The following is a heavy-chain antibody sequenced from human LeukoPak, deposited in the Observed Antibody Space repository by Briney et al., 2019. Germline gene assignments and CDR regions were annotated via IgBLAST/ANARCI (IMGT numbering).Heavy chain of an antibody. D-gene: IGHD1-1*01. Sequence: SETLSLTCTVSGGSISSYYWSWIRQPPGKGLEWIGYIYYSGSTNYNPSLKSRVTISVDTSKNQFSLKLNSVTAADTAVYYCARDPRGGTSRDNWFDPWGQGTLATDSS. J-gene: IGHJ5*02. V-gene: IGHV4-59*01. CDR3: ARDPRGGTSRDNWFDP. CDR2: IYYSGST. CDR1: GGSISSYY.